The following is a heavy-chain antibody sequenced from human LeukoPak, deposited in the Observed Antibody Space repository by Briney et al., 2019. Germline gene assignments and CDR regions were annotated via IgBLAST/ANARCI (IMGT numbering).Heavy chain of an antibody. J-gene: IGHJ4*02. CDR1: GYSFTNFW. Sequence: GESLKISCKASGYSFTNFWIGWVRQTPGKGLEWMGIIQPGDSDTKYSPSFQGQVTISADRSLSTAHLQWSSLKASDTAIYYCARRQPVAGTRINYFDYWGQGTLVTVSS. D-gene: IGHD6-19*01. CDR3: ARRQPVAGTRINYFDY. V-gene: IGHV5-51*01. CDR2: IQPGDSDT.